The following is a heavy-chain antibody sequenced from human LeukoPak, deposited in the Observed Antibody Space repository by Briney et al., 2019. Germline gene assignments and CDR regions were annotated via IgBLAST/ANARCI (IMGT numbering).Heavy chain of an antibody. CDR3: ARGDLSSGWYWFDP. Sequence: SETLSLTCTVCGGSISSHYWRWMRQPPGKGLEGIGHIYYNGSTNYNPSLKSRVTISVDTSKNQFSLKLSSVTAADTAVYYCARGDLSSGWYWFDPWGQGTLVTVSS. D-gene: IGHD6-19*01. CDR2: IYYNGST. J-gene: IGHJ5*02. V-gene: IGHV4-59*11. CDR1: GGSISSHY.